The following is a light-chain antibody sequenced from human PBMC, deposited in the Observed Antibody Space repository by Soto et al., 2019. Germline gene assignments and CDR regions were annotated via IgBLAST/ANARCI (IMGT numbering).Light chain of an antibody. CDR1: QTVATS. CDR2: AAS. Sequence: DIQMTQSPSSLSASVGDRVTITCRASQTVATSLSWYQQKPGKAPKLLIYAASTLQSGVPSRFSGSGSATGFTLTINSLQPEDFGSYYCQQSWRSPFTFGHGTKLEIK. V-gene: IGKV1-39*01. CDR3: QQSWRSPFT. J-gene: IGKJ3*01.